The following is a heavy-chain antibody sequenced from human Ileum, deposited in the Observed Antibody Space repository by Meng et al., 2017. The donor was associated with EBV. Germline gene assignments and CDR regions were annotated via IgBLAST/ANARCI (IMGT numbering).Heavy chain of an antibody. J-gene: IGHJ4*02. CDR1: GLTXXDQF. D-gene: IGHD2-2*01. Sequence: EVQLXXXXXGLVXPXXXLRFXXXIFGLTXXDQFMDWLRQAPGKGLEWVGRIKNKAETFTTQYAASVKDRFTISRDDSKNSLYLQMNSLKAEDTAVYYCARGGLGYCSSSTCYDLYYWGRGTLVTVSS. CDR2: IKNKAETFTT. CDR3: ARGGLGYCSSSTCYDLYY. V-gene: IGHV3-72*01.